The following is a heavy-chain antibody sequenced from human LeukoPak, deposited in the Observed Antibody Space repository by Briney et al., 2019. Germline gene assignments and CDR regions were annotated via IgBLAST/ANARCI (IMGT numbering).Heavy chain of an antibody. CDR3: ARDPGPYGDYMDV. D-gene: IGHD1-1*01. CDR1: GFTFSGFA. Sequence: PGGSLRLSCAASGFTFSGFAMSWIRQAPGKGLEWVSSISRSGESTFYADSVRGRFTISRDNSKNTLYLQMNTLRVEDTAVYYCARDPGPYGDYMDVWAKGSTVTVSS. V-gene: IGHV3-23*01. CDR2: ISRSGEST. J-gene: IGHJ6*03.